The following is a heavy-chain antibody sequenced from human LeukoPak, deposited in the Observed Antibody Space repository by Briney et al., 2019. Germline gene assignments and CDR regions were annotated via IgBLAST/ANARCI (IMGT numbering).Heavy chain of an antibody. V-gene: IGHV3-53*01. CDR1: GFTFREYS. CDR2: IYSGGST. Sequence: GGSLRLSCAASGFTFREYSMSWVRQAPGKGLEWVSVIYSGGSTYYADSVKGRFTISRDNSKNTPYLQMNSLRAEDTAVYYCARDSTTFPYWGQGTLVTVSS. D-gene: IGHD2/OR15-2a*01. CDR3: ARDSTTFPY. J-gene: IGHJ4*02.